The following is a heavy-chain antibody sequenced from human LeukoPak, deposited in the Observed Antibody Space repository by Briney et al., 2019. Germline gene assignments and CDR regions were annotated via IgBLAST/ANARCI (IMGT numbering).Heavy chain of an antibody. V-gene: IGHV1-46*01. CDR2: INPSGGST. CDR1: GYIFTNYY. J-gene: IGHJ4*02. D-gene: IGHD3-10*01. CDR3: ARDHGSAYYRAPRH. Sequence: ASVKVSCKASGYIFTNYYMHWVRQAPGQGLEWMGIINPSGGSTTYAQKFQGRVTMTRDTSTSTVYMELSSLRSEDTAVYYCARDHGSAYYRAPRHWGQGTLVTVPS.